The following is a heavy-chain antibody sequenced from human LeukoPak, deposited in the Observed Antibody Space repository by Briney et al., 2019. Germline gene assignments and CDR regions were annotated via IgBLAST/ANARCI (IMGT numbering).Heavy chain of an antibody. V-gene: IGHV5-51*01. Sequence: GESLKISCKGSGYTFANFWIGWVRQMPGKGLEWMGIINPGDSDTRYSPSFQGQVTISADKSISTAYLQWSSLKASDTAMYYCARSMAAVAETYYFDYWGQGTLVTVSS. CDR3: ARSMAAVAETYYFDY. D-gene: IGHD6-19*01. CDR1: GYTFANFW. J-gene: IGHJ4*02. CDR2: INPGDSDT.